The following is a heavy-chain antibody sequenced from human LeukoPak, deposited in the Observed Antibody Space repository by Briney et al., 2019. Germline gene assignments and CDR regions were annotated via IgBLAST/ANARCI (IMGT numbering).Heavy chain of an antibody. CDR1: GGSISKSSYS. CDR3: AKLVPVIESLWDFDS. D-gene: IGHD3-16*01. V-gene: IGHV4-39*01. J-gene: IGHJ4*02. Sequence: SETMSLTCAVSGGSISKSSYSWGWIRQPPGKGLEWIGNIHYSGTTYCNPSLKSRVTISVDTSKNQFSLKLSSVTAADTAVYYCAKLVPVIESLWDFDSWGQGTLVTVSS. CDR2: IHYSGTT.